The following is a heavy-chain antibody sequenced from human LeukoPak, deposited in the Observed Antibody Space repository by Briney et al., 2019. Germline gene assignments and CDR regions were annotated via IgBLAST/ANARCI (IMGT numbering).Heavy chain of an antibody. Sequence: PSETLSLTCTVSGGSISSSSYYWGWIRQPPGKGLEWIGSIYYSGSTNYNPSLKSRVTISVDTSKNQFSLKLSSVTAADTAVYYCARPQGYYDSSGYYYRYWGQGTLVTVSS. V-gene: IGHV4-39*07. CDR3: ARPQGYYDSSGYYYRY. CDR1: GGSISSSSYY. D-gene: IGHD3-22*01. CDR2: IYYSGST. J-gene: IGHJ4*02.